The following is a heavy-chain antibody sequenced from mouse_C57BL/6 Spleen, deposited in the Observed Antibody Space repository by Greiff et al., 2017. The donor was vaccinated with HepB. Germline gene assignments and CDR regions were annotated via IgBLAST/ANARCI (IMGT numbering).Heavy chain of an antibody. V-gene: IGHV1-54*01. CDR2: INPGSGGT. Sequence: QVQLQQSGAELVRPGTSVKVSCKASGYAFTNYLIEWVKQRPGQGLEWIGVINPGSGGTNYNEKFKGKATLTADKSSRTAYMQLSSLTSEDSAVYFCARGGSNRFAYWGQGTLVTVSA. CDR1: GYAFTNYL. CDR3: ARGGSNRFAY. J-gene: IGHJ3*01. D-gene: IGHD2-5*01.